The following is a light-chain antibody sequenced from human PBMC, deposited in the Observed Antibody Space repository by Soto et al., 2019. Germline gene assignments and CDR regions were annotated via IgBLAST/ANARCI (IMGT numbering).Light chain of an antibody. CDR2: GAS. J-gene: IGKJ2*01. CDR3: QQYSASPST. Sequence: EIMLTQSPGTLSLSPGERATLSCRASQSVSSNYLVWYQQRPGQALRLLIYGASSRATGIPDRFSGSGSGTDFALTISILEPEDFAVYYCQQYSASPSTFGQGTKLEIK. V-gene: IGKV3-20*01. CDR1: QSVSSNY.